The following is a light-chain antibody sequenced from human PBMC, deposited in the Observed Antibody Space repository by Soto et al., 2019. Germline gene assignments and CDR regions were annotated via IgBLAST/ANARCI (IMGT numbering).Light chain of an antibody. CDR3: QQRST. V-gene: IGKV3-11*01. Sequence: IVLTQSHGPLSLSPGDSATLSCRASQSVSSYLAWYQQKPGQAPRLLIYDASNGATGIPARFSGSGSGTDFTLTISSLEPEDFAVYYCQQRSTFGQGTRLEI. CDR2: DAS. CDR1: QSVSSY. J-gene: IGKJ5*01.